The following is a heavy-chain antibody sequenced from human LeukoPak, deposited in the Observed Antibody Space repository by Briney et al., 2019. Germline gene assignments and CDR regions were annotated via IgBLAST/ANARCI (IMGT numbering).Heavy chain of an antibody. V-gene: IGHV3-30*03. Sequence: GTSLRLSCAPSVFTFSSYGMHCVRQAPGNGLEWLALITYDGYYKYYSDTVKGRFTISSDTYKNKLYLQMNSLRAEDTAVYYCARDLSPVVRASPMGYWGQGTLVTVSS. CDR1: VFTFSSYG. CDR2: ITYDGYYK. J-gene: IGHJ4*02. CDR3: ARDLSPVVRASPMGY. D-gene: IGHD3-10*01.